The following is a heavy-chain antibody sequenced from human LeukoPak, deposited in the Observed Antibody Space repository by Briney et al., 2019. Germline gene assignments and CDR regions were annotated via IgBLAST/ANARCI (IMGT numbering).Heavy chain of an antibody. CDR3: AKDRFRTTVNEGDWFDP. V-gene: IGHV3-30*18. Sequence: HPGGSLRLSCAASGFTFSSYGMHWVRQAPGKGLEWVAVISYDGSNKYYADSVKGRFTISRDNSKNTLCLQMNSLRAEDTAVYYCAKDRFRTTVNEGDWFDPWGQGTLSPSPQ. J-gene: IGHJ5*02. CDR1: GFTFSSYG. CDR2: ISYDGSNK. D-gene: IGHD4-17*01.